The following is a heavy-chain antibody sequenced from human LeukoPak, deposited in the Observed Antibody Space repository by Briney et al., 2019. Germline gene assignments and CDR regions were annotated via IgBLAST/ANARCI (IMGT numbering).Heavy chain of an antibody. J-gene: IGHJ4*02. D-gene: IGHD4-17*01. CDR1: GGSISDYY. CDR2: IYYSGTT. V-gene: IGHV4-59*01. CDR3: VRDKGDVTRASSERFDY. Sequence: SETLSLTCSVSGGSISDYYWSWIRQPPGKGLEWIGCIYYSGTTNYNPSLKSRVAISLDTSKNQFSLKLSSVTAADTAVYYCVRDKGDVTRASSERFDYWGQGTLVTVSS.